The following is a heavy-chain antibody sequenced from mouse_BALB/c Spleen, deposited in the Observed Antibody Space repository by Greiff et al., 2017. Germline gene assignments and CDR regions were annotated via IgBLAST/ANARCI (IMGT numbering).Heavy chain of an antibody. J-gene: IGHJ3*01. CDR3: AREDYTWFAY. CDR2: ISSGSSTI. Sequence: EVKLQESGGGLVQPGGSRKLSCAASGFTFSSFGMHWVRQAPEKGLEWVAYISSGSSTIYYADTVKGRFTISRDNPKNTLFLQMTSLRSEDTAMYYCAREDYTWFAYWGQGTLVTVSA. D-gene: IGHD2-4*01. CDR1: GFTFSSFG. V-gene: IGHV5-17*02.